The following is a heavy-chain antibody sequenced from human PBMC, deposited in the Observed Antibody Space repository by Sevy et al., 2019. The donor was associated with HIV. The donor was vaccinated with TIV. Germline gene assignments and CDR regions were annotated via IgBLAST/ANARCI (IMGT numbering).Heavy chain of an antibody. J-gene: IGHJ6*02. CDR2: ISGSGGST. D-gene: IGHD6-13*01. CDR1: GFTFSGYA. V-gene: IGHV3-23*01. Sequence: GGSLRLSCAASGFTFSGYAMSWVRQAPGKGLEWVSAISGSGGSTYYADSVKGRFTISRDNSKNTLYLQMNSLRAEDTAVYYCAKDDSSSWLSYGMDVWGQGTTVTVSS. CDR3: AKDDSSSWLSYGMDV.